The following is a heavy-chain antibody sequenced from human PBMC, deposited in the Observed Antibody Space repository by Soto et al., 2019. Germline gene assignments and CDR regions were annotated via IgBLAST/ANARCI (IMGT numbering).Heavy chain of an antibody. V-gene: IGHV4-34*01. CDR2: INHTGST. Sequence: SETLSLTCAVYGGSFSGYSLTWIRQPPGTGLEWIGEINHTGSTNYNPSLKSRVTISVDTSKNQFSLKLTSVTAADTAVYYCARDKITGLFDYWGQGTLVTVSS. J-gene: IGHJ4*02. D-gene: IGHD2-8*02. CDR3: ARDKITGLFDY. CDR1: GGSFSGYS.